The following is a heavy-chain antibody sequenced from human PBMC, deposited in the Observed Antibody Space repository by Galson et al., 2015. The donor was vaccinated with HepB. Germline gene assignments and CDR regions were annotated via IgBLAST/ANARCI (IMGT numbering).Heavy chain of an antibody. Sequence: SETLSLTCTVSGGSISSSSYYWGWIRQPPGEGLEWIGSIYYSGSTYYNPSLKSRVTISVDTSKNQFSLKLSSVTAADTAVYYCARRARLYSSGFDVCWYFDRWGRGTLVTVSS. D-gene: IGHD6-25*01. CDR3: ARRARLYSSGFDVCWYFDR. J-gene: IGHJ2*01. CDR1: GGSISSSSYY. CDR2: IYYSGST. V-gene: IGHV4-39*01.